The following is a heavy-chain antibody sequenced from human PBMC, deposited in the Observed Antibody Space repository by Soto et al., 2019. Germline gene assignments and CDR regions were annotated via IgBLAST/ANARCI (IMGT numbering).Heavy chain of an antibody. CDR3: ARRDDHNWFDY. V-gene: IGHV5-51*01. Sequence: GESLKISCKGSGYSFITYWIGWVRQMPGKGLEWMGIIYPRDSDTRYSPSFEGQVTMSVDKSISTAHLQWSSLKPSDTGMYYYARRDDHNWFDYWSRGTLVTVSS. J-gene: IGHJ4*02. CDR1: GYSFITYW. CDR2: IYPRDSDT.